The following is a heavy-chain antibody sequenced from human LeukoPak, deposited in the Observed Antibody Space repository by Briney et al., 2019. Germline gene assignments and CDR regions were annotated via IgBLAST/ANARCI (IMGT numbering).Heavy chain of an antibody. CDR3: ARDLNWETY. J-gene: IGHJ4*02. CDR1: GFTFSYYG. Sequence: GGSLRLSCTASGFTFSYYGIDWVRQAPGKGLDWVSYISSSSNSIYYADSVKGRFTISRDNAKNSLYLQMNNLRAEDTAVYYCARDLNWETYWGQGTLVSVSS. CDR2: ISSSSNSI. V-gene: IGHV3-48*01. D-gene: IGHD7-27*01.